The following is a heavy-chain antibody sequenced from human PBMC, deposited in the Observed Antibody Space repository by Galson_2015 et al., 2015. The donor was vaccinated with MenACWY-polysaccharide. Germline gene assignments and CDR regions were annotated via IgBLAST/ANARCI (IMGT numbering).Heavy chain of an antibody. CDR1: GFTFSSYS. Sequence: SLRLSCAASGFTFSSYSMNWVRQAPGKGLEWVSYISSSSRTIHYADSLKGRFTISRDNAKNSLYLQMNSLRAEDTAVYYCAREGWNVWGQGTLVTVSS. V-gene: IGHV3-48*01. CDR3: AREGWNV. D-gene: IGHD1-1*01. J-gene: IGHJ4*02. CDR2: ISSSSRTI.